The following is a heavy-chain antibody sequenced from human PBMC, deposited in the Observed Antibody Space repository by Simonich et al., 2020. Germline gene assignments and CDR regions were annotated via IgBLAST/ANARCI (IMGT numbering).Heavy chain of an antibody. CDR2: IKKDGSEK. D-gene: IGHD3-9*01. Sequence: EVQLVESGGGLVQPGGSLRLSCAASGFTFSGYWMSWVRQAPWKGLGWVANIKKDGSEKYYVDSVKGRFTISRDNAKNSLYLQMNSLRAEDTAVYYCACLGTGDAFDIWGQGTMVTVSS. CDR1: GFTFSGYW. J-gene: IGHJ3*02. CDR3: ACLGTGDAFDI. V-gene: IGHV3-7*01.